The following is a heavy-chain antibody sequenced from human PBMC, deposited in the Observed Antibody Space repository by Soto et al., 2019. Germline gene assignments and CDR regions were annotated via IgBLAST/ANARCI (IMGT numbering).Heavy chain of an antibody. CDR2: ISSSSSTI. D-gene: IGHD2-15*01. V-gene: IGHV3-48*04. Sequence: EVQLVESGGGLVQPGGSLRLSCAASGFTFSSYSMNWVRQAPGKGLEWVSYISSSSSTIYYADSVKGRFTISRDISKNILFLQMNNLRAEDSAIYYCARELPPDLWGQGTLVTVSS. CDR1: GFTFSSYS. CDR3: ARELPPDL. J-gene: IGHJ5*02.